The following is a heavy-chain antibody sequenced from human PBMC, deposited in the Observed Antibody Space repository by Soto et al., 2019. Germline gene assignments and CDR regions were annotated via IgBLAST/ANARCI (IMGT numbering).Heavy chain of an antibody. Sequence: SETLSLTCTVSGGSISSSSYYWGWIRQPPGKGLEWIGSIYYSGSTYYNPSLKSRVTISVDTSKNQFSLKLSSVTAADTAVYYCARHSLTAQPSHFDYWGQGTLVTVSS. CDR1: GGSISSSSYY. D-gene: IGHD2-21*02. J-gene: IGHJ4*02. CDR2: IYYSGST. V-gene: IGHV4-39*01. CDR3: ARHSLTAQPSHFDY.